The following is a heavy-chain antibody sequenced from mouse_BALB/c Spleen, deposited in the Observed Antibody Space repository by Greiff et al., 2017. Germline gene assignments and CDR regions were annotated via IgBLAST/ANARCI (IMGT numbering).Heavy chain of an antibody. Sequence: EVKLVESGGDLVKPGGSLKLSCAASGFTFSSYVMSWVRQTPDKRLEWVATISSGGSYTYYPDSVKGRFTISRDNATNTLYLQMSSLKSEDTAMYYCAKYYGSSYGFAYWGQGTLVTVSA. CDR3: AKYYGSSYGFAY. CDR2: ISSGGSYT. V-gene: IGHV5-6*01. J-gene: IGHJ3*01. CDR1: GFTFSSYV. D-gene: IGHD1-1*01.